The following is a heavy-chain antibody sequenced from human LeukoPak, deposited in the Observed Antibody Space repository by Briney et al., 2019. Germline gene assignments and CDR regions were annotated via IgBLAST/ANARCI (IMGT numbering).Heavy chain of an antibody. CDR2: ISGSGAGT. CDR1: GFTFSSYA. CDR3: ARDQAGYKRGYSYGHD. D-gene: IGHD5-18*01. Sequence: GGSLRLSCSASGFTFSSYAMSWVRQAPGKGLEWVSTISGSGAGTYYATSVKGRFTISRDNSKNTLYLQMNSLRAEDTAVYYCARDQAGYKRGYSYGHDWGQGTLVTVSS. J-gene: IGHJ4*02. V-gene: IGHV3-23*01.